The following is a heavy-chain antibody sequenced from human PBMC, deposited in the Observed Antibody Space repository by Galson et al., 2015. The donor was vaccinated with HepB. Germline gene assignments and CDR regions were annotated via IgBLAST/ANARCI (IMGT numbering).Heavy chain of an antibody. D-gene: IGHD1-26*01. V-gene: IGHV3-49*03. J-gene: IGHJ4*02. CDR1: GFTFGDYA. CDR2: IRSKAYGGTT. Sequence: SLRLSCAASGFTFGDYAMSWFRRAPGKGLEWVGFIRSKAYGGTTEYAASVKGRFTISRDDSKSIAYLQMNSLKTEDTAVYYCTRGGARSGYDLSAYPVAYVGHIVGATKTIDYWGQGTLVTVSS. CDR3: TRGGARSGYDLSAYPVAYVGHIVGATKTIDY.